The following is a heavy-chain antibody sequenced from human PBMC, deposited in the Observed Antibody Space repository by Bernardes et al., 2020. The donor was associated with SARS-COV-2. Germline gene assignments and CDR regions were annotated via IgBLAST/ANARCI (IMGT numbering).Heavy chain of an antibody. CDR2: IYYTGST. D-gene: IGHD3-10*01. CDR3: ARVFLRGVNPWFDT. J-gene: IGHJ5*02. V-gene: IGHV4-61*01. CDR1: GASVNSGFNY. Sequence: SETLSLTCTVSGASVNSGFNYWGWVRQAPGKGLEWIGNIYYTGSTKYNPSLRSRVTISIDTSKNQFSLNLTSVTAADTAVYYCARVFLRGVNPWFDTWGQGTLVTVSS.